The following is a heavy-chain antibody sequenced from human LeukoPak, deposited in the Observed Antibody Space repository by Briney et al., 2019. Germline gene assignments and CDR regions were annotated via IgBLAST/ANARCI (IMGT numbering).Heavy chain of an antibody. CDR3: ALGWYAIDY. CDR1: GFTFSSYW. CDR2: IKEDGSEK. Sequence: PGGSLRLSCVASGFTFSSYWMSWVRQAPGKGLEWVANIKEDGSEKNYVDSVKGRFTISRDNAKNSLYLQMNSLRAEDTAVYYCALGWYAIDYWGQGTLVTVSS. J-gene: IGHJ4*02. V-gene: IGHV3-7*01. D-gene: IGHD6-19*01.